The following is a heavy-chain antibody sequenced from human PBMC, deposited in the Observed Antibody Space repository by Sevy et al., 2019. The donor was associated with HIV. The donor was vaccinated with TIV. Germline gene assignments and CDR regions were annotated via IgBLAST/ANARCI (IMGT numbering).Heavy chain of an antibody. CDR2: FDLEDGET. D-gene: IGHD6-13*01. J-gene: IGHJ6*02. V-gene: IGHV1-24*01. Sequence: ASVKVSCKVSGYTLTELSMPWVRQAPGKGLEWMGGFDLEDGETIYAQKFQGRVTMTEDTSTDTAYMELSSLRSEDTAVYYCATRGIAAAGTNYDYGMDVWGQGTTVTVSS. CDR1: GYTLTELS. CDR3: ATRGIAAAGTNYDYGMDV.